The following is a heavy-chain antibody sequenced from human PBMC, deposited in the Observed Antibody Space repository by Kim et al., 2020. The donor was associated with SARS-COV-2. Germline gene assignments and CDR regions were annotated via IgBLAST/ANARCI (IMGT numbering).Heavy chain of an antibody. Sequence: ASVKVSCKSSGYTLTSYGISWVRQAPGQGLEWMGWISTYNGNTNYTQKLQGRVTMTTDTSTNTAYMELRSLTYDDTGVYYCARGEGRLYGVRGVGYFDYWGQGTLVTVSS. CDR1: GYTLTSYG. CDR3: ARGEGRLYGVRGVGYFDY. CDR2: ISTYNGNT. V-gene: IGHV1-18*04. D-gene: IGHD3-10*01. J-gene: IGHJ4*02.